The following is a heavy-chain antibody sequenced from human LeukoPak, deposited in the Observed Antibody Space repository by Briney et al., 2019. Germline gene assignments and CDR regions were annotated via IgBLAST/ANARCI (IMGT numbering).Heavy chain of an antibody. CDR3: AKGSAPGVVSHFDS. Sequence: GGSLRLSCAASGFTFSNYAMTWVRQVPGKGLEWVSAISGSGGITYDADSVKGRFTISRNNSQNTLYLQMNSLRAEDTAVYYCAKGSAPGVVSHFDSWGQGALVTVSS. D-gene: IGHD4-23*01. J-gene: IGHJ4*02. CDR2: ISGSGGIT. V-gene: IGHV3-23*01. CDR1: GFTFSNYA.